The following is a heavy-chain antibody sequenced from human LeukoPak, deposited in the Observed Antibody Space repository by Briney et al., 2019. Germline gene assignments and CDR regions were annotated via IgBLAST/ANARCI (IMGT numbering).Heavy chain of an antibody. J-gene: IGHJ4*02. V-gene: IGHV3-21*04. CDR2: ISSSSSYI. CDR3: ARDPVYDSSGYFDY. Sequence: GGSLRLSCAASGFTFSSYSMNWVRQAPGKGLEWVSSISSSSSYIYYADSVKGRFTISRDNAKNSLYLQMNSLTTEDTALYYCARDPVYDSSGYFDYWGQGTLVTVSS. CDR1: GFTFSSYS. D-gene: IGHD3-22*01.